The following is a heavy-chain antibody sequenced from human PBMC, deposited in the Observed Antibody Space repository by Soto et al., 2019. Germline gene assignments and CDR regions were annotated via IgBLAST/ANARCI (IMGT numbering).Heavy chain of an antibody. Sequence: GGSLILSCLGAELTFSTHRIHWVRQAPGKGLEWVSSISSRSDIYYADSVKGRFTISRDNSKNTLYLQMNSLRAEDTAVYYCARLEYWGQGNRVTVSS. D-gene: IGHD1-1*01. CDR1: ELTFSTHR. J-gene: IGHJ4*02. V-gene: IGHV3-21*01. CDR3: ARLEY. CDR2: ISSRSDI.